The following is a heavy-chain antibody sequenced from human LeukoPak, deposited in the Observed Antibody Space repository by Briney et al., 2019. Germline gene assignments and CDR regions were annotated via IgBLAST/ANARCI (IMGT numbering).Heavy chain of an antibody. CDR2: IYYTGGT. CDR1: GGSIGSNY. Sequence: SETLSLTCTVSGGSIGSNYWTWIRQPPGKGLEYIGYIYYTGGTNYNPSLKSRVTISVDTSKNQFSLRLTSVTAADTAVYFCAKYGNSGWVIDNWGQGTLVTVSS. J-gene: IGHJ4*02. D-gene: IGHD6-19*01. CDR3: AKYGNSGWVIDN. V-gene: IGHV4-59*08.